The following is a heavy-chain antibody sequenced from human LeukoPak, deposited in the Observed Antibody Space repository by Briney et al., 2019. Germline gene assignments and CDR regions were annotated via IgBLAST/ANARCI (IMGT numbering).Heavy chain of an antibody. CDR3: ASLASSTSSHYYYYYMDV. Sequence: SVTLSLTCAVYGGSFSGYYWSWIRQPPGKGLEWIGEINHSGSTNYNPSLKSRVTISVDTSKNQFSLKLSSVTAADTAVYYCASLASSTSSHYYYYYMDVWGKGTTVTVSS. V-gene: IGHV4-34*01. CDR1: GGSFSGYY. D-gene: IGHD2-2*01. CDR2: INHSGST. J-gene: IGHJ6*03.